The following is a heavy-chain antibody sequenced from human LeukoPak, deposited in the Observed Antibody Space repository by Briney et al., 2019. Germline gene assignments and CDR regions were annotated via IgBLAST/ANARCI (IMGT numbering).Heavy chain of an antibody. CDR2: ISSSSSSYI. J-gene: IGHJ4*02. V-gene: IGHV3-21*01. Sequence: GGSLRLSCAASGFTFSSYSMNWVRQAPGKGLEWVSSISSSSSSYIYYADSVKGRFTISRDNAKNSLYLQMNSLRAEDTAVYYCARELLEQQLVFDYWGQGTLVTVSS. D-gene: IGHD6-13*01. CDR1: GFTFSSYS. CDR3: ARELLEQQLVFDY.